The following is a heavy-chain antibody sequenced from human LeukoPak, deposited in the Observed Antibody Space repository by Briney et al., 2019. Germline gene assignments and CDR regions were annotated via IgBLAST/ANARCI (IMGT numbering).Heavy chain of an antibody. CDR3: ARIHRRADSSGYYYEDWYFDL. D-gene: IGHD3-22*01. Sequence: PSETLSLTCIVSGGSISSNYWSWIRQPAGKGLEWIGRIYSSGTTTYIPSLTSRVTMSGDTSKNQLSLRLTSVTAADTAVYYCARIHRRADSSGYYYEDWYFDLWGRGTLVTVSS. J-gene: IGHJ2*01. V-gene: IGHV4-4*07. CDR1: GGSISSNY. CDR2: IYSSGTT.